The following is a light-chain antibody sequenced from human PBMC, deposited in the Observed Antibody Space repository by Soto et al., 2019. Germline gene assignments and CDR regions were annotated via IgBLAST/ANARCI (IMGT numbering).Light chain of an antibody. Sequence: EVGMTQSPATLSVSPRERATLSCRTSQSVYNNLAWYLQKPGQAPRLLISAASTRATGIPARFSGSGSGTEFTLTINSQQSEDFAVYYCQQYHSWPLTFRGGTKVEIK. J-gene: IGKJ4*01. CDR2: AAS. CDR3: QQYHSWPLT. CDR1: QSVYNN. V-gene: IGKV3D-15*01.